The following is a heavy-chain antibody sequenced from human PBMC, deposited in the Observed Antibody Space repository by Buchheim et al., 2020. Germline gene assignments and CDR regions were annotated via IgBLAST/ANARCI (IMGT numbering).Heavy chain of an antibody. D-gene: IGHD6-6*01. CDR3: ATIAARYYYYYGMDV. CDR2: IYSGGST. CDR1: GFTVSSNY. Sequence: EVQLVESGGGLVQPGGSLRLSCAASGFTVSSNYMSWVRQAPGKGLEWVSVIYSGGSTYYADSVKGRFTISRDNPKNTLYLQMNSLRAEDTAVYYCATIAARYYYYYGMDVWGQGTT. J-gene: IGHJ6*02. V-gene: IGHV3-66*01.